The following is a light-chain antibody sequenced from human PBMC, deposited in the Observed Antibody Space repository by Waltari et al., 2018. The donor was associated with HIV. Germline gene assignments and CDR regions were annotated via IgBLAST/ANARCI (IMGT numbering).Light chain of an antibody. J-gene: IGLJ3*02. CDR1: NSNIGKNG. CDR3: SVWDDSLSVQV. Sequence: QSVLIQSPSMSGTPGQSITISCSGSNSNIGKNGVYWHQQFPGTAPKVLIYSNNRRPSGVPDRFSGSKSGTSAALAIRGLRSEDEADYYCSVWDDSLSVQVFGGGTKLTVL. CDR2: SNN. V-gene: IGLV1-47*01.